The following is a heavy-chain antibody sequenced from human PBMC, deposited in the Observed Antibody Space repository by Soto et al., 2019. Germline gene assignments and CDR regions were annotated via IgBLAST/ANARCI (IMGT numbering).Heavy chain of an antibody. CDR1: GGSISNYY. J-gene: IGHJ4*01. CDR2: VSYSGNI. Sequence: SETLSLTCTVSGGSISNYYWNWIRQSPGKGLEWIGYVSYSGNINYSPSLKSRVTISVDTSKNQFSLNLTSVTAADTAVYYCARGSSGYFPTLFWFWGQGTLVTLS. V-gene: IGHV4-59*01. D-gene: IGHD3-22*01. CDR3: ARGSSGYFPTLFWF.